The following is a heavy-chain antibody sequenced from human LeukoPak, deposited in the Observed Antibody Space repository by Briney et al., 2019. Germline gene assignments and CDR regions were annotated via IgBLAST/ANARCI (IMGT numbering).Heavy chain of an antibody. CDR3: TYYDSSGYYYENY. D-gene: IGHD3-22*01. V-gene: IGHV3-73*01. CDR1: GFTFSGSA. CDR2: IRSKANSYAT. J-gene: IGHJ4*02. Sequence: PGGSLRLSCAASGFTFSGSAMHWIRQASGKGLEWVGRIRSKANSYATAYAASVKGRFTISRDDSKNTAYLQMNSLKTEDTAVYYCTYYDSSGYYYENYWGQGTLVTVSS.